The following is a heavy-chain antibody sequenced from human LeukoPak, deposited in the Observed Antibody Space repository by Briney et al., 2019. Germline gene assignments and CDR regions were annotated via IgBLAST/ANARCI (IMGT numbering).Heavy chain of an antibody. V-gene: IGHV3-11*01. CDR2: ISSSGSTI. CDR1: GFTFSDYY. Sequence: GGSLRLSCAASGFTFSDYYMSWIRQAPGKGLEWVSYISSSGSTIYYADSVKGRFTISRDNAKNSLYLQMNSLRAEDTAVFYCARVVRRGYFDYWGQGTLVTVSS. D-gene: IGHD2-21*01. J-gene: IGHJ4*02. CDR3: ARVVRRGYFDY.